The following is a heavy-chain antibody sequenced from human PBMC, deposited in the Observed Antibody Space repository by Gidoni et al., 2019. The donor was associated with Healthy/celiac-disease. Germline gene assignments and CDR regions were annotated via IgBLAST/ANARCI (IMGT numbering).Heavy chain of an antibody. CDR1: GGTFRSYA. D-gene: IGHD3-3*01. V-gene: IGHV1-69*01. Sequence: QVQLVQSGAEVKKPGSSVKVSCKASGGTFRSYAISWVRQAPGQGLEWMGGIIPIFGTANYAQKFQGRVTITADESTSTAYMELSSLRSEDTAVYYCARDQGYDFWSGYYSRIGMDVWGQGTTVTVSS. CDR2: IIPIFGTA. J-gene: IGHJ6*02. CDR3: ARDQGYDFWSGYYSRIGMDV.